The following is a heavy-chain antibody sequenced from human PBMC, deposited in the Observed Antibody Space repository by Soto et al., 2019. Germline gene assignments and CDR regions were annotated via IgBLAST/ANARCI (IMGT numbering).Heavy chain of an antibody. CDR3: ARDLNYYDSSGYSEHYYYYGMDV. V-gene: IGHV3-30-3*01. D-gene: IGHD3-22*01. Sequence: QVQLVESGGGVVQPGRSLRLSCAASGFTFSSYAMHWVRQAPGKGLEWVAVISYDGSNKYYADSVKGRFTISRDNSKNTXSLXMXSMRAEDTAVYYCARDLNYYDSSGYSEHYYYYGMDVLGQGTTVTVSS. J-gene: IGHJ6*02. CDR1: GFTFSSYA. CDR2: ISYDGSNK.